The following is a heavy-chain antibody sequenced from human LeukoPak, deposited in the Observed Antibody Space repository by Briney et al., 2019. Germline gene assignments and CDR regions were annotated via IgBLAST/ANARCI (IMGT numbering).Heavy chain of an antibody. V-gene: IGHV3-11*04. CDR2: ISSSGSTI. Sequence: PGRSLRLSCAASGFTFSDYYMSWIRQAPGKELGWVSYISSSGSTIYYADSVKGRFTISRDNAKNSLYLQMNSLRAEDTAVYYCARDEGATEIAVAAFGGYWGQGTLVTVSS. D-gene: IGHD6-19*01. CDR3: ARDEGATEIAVAAFGGY. J-gene: IGHJ4*02. CDR1: GFTFSDYY.